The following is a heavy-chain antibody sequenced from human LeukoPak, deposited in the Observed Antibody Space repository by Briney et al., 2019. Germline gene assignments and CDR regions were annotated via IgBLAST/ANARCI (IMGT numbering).Heavy chain of an antibody. CDR3: ARRDYAAWFAA. CDR1: GDSITSGGFY. Sequence: PSETLSLTCNVSGDSITSGGFYWAWIRQSPGKGLEWIGNVYYSGSTQYNPSLRGRVSISMDMTKNQFSLNLNSVSVTDTAIYYCARRDYAAWFAAWGQGTLVTVSS. CDR2: VYYSGST. V-gene: IGHV4-39*01. D-gene: IGHD4/OR15-4a*01. J-gene: IGHJ5*01.